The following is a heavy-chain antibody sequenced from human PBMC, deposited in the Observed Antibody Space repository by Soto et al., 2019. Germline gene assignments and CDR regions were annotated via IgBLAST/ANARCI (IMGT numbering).Heavy chain of an antibody. CDR3: ARGDCSGGTCNYYYYYGVAV. CDR2: IYYSGST. Sequence: PSETLSLTCAVSGGSVSSGRYYWSWIRQPPGKGLEWIGYIYYSGSTNYNPSLKSRVTISVDTSKNQFSLKLSSVTAADTAVYYCARGDCSGGTCNYYYYYGVAVWGPGTTVTVSS. V-gene: IGHV4-61*01. D-gene: IGHD2-15*01. J-gene: IGHJ6*02. CDR1: GGSVSSGRYY.